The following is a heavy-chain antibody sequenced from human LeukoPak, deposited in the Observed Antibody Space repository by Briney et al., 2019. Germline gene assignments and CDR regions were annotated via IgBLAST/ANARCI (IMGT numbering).Heavy chain of an antibody. CDR3: ARSLGEKYSSSWYYFDY. CDR2: IYYSGST. CDR1: GGSISSGGYY. V-gene: IGHV4-31*03. J-gene: IGHJ4*02. D-gene: IGHD6-13*01. Sequence: SETLSLTCTVSGGSISSGGYYWSWIRQHPGKGLEWIGYIYYSGSTYYNPSLKSRVTISVDTSKNQFSLKLSSVTAADTAVYYCARSLGEKYSSSWYYFDYWGQGTLVTVSS.